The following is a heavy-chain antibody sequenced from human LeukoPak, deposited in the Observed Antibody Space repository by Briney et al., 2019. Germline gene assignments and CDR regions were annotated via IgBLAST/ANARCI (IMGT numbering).Heavy chain of an antibody. Sequence: GGSLRLSCAASGFTFSSYWMHWVRQAPGEGLVWVSRLNTDGRTTTYADSVKGRFTISRDNAKTTLYLQLNSLRAEDTAVYFYARGGDYYDSAGAFDIWGQGTMVTVSS. CDR1: GFTFSSYW. D-gene: IGHD3-22*01. CDR2: LNTDGRTT. V-gene: IGHV3-74*01. CDR3: ARGGDYYDSAGAFDI. J-gene: IGHJ3*02.